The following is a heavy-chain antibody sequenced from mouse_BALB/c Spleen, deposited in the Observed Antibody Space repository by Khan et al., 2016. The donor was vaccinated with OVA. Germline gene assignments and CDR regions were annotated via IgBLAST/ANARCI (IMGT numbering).Heavy chain of an antibody. CDR3: ARGGAAYYRIDGGAMEY. J-gene: IGHJ4*01. V-gene: IGHV9-4*02. Sequence: QIQLVQSGPELKKPGETVRISCKASGYTFTTAGIQWVQKMPGKGLKWIGWINTHSGVPKYAEDFKGRFAFSLEISVNTAYLQITNLKNEDTATYSCARGGAAYYRIDGGAMEYWGQGTSVTVSS. CDR2: INTHSGVP. D-gene: IGHD2-12*01. CDR1: GYTFTTAG.